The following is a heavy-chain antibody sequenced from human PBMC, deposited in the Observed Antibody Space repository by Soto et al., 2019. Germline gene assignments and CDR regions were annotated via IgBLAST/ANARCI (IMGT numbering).Heavy chain of an antibody. J-gene: IGHJ5*02. V-gene: IGHV1-69*13. CDR2: IIPIFGTA. D-gene: IGHD2-21*02. Sequence: VKVSCKASGGTFSSYAISWVRQAPGQGLEWMGGIIPIFGTANYAQKFQGRVTITADESTSTAYMELSSLRSEDTAVYYCARARGIVVVTANDWFDPCGQGTLVTVSS. CDR1: GGTFSSYA. CDR3: ARARGIVVVTANDWFDP.